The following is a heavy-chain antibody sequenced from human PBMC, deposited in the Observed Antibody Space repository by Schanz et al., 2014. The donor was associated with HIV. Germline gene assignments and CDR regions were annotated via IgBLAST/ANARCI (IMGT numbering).Heavy chain of an antibody. J-gene: IGHJ6*02. V-gene: IGHV3-30*18. D-gene: IGHD3-16*01. CDR1: GFSFSTYG. Sequence: QVQLVESGGGVVQPGGSLRLSCAASGFSFSTYGIHWVRQAPGKGLEWVTLISYDGINKYYADSVKGRFTISRDNSKNTLYLQINSLRIDDTAVYYCAKDGGSRGRRRGMDVWAKGPRSPSP. CDR2: ISYDGINK. CDR3: AKDGGSRGRRRGMDV.